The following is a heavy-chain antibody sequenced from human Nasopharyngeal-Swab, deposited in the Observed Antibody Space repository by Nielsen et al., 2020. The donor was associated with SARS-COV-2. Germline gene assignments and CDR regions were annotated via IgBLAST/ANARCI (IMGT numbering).Heavy chain of an antibody. CDR2: ISHTGST. J-gene: IGHJ1*01. V-gene: IGHV4-61*03. D-gene: IGHD6-6*01. Sequence: SETLSLTCNVSGDSVTSGSSHWSWIRQPPGEGLEWIGYISHTGSTNYNPSLGSRVAFSMEPSNNLFSLRLTSVTAADTARYYCARLHASLALVHDHWGQGIPVTVSS. CDR3: ARLHASLALVHDH. CDR1: GDSVTSGSSH.